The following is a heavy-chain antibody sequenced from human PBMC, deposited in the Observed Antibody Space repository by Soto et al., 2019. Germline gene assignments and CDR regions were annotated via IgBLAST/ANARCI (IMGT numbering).Heavy chain of an antibody. V-gene: IGHV1-69*08. Sequence: QVQLVQSGAEVKKPGSSVKVSCKASGGTFSSYTISWVRQAPGQGLEWMGRFIPILGIANYAQKFQGRVTITADKSTSTAYMELSSLRSEDTAVYYCARDPGIYGGTTYYYYYGMDVWGQGTTVTVSS. CDR2: FIPILGIA. D-gene: IGHD2-15*01. CDR3: ARDPGIYGGTTYYYYYGMDV. J-gene: IGHJ6*02. CDR1: GGTFSSYT.